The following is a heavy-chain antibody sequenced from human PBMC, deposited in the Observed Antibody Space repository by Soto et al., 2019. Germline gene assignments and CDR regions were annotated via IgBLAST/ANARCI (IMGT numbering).Heavy chain of an antibody. D-gene: IGHD6-13*01. Sequence: GGSLILSCAASGFTFDDYAMHWVRQAPGKGLEWVSGISWNSGSIGYADSVKGRFTISRDNAKNSLYLQMNSLRAEDTALYYCAKDIWRRIAAAGPQDYWGQGTLVTVSS. CDR2: ISWNSGSI. CDR1: GFTFDDYA. J-gene: IGHJ4*02. CDR3: AKDIWRRIAAAGPQDY. V-gene: IGHV3-9*01.